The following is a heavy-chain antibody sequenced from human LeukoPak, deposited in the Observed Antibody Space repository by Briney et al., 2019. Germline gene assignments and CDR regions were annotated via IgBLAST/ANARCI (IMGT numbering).Heavy chain of an antibody. J-gene: IGHJ4*02. CDR1: GFTFSAYN. Sequence: GGSLRLSCAASGFTFSAYNMNWVRRTPGKGLEWVSSITTSSSYMFYADSVRGRFTISRDNAENSLYLQMNSLRAEDTAVYYCAKPHFDSWGQGTLVTVSS. V-gene: IGHV3-21*01. CDR2: ITTSSSYM. CDR3: AKPHFDS.